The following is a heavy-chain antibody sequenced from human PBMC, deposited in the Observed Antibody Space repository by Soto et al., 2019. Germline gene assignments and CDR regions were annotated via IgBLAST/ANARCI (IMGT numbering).Heavy chain of an antibody. D-gene: IGHD3-22*01. CDR1: GYSISSGYY. CDR2: IYHSGST. J-gene: IGHJ5*02. V-gene: IGHV4-38-2*02. CDR3: ARGNYYDSSGPRGWFDP. Sequence: SETLSLTCTVSGYSISSGYYWGWIRQPPGKGLEWIGSIYHSGSTYYNPSLKSRVTISVDTSKNQFSLKLSSVTAADTAVYYGARGNYYDSSGPRGWFDPWGQGTLVTVSS.